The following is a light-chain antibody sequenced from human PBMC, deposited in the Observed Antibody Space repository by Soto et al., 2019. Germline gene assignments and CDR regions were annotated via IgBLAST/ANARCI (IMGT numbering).Light chain of an antibody. Sequence: QSVLTRPASVSGSPGQSITISCTGTSSDVGGYNSVSRYQQHPGNAPKLIIFEVSNRPSEVSNRFSASKSGNTASLTISGLQADDEADYYCSSYTSSSTRIFGGGTKLTVL. CDR1: SSDVGGYNS. CDR3: SSYTSSSTRI. V-gene: IGLV2-14*01. CDR2: EVS. J-gene: IGLJ2*01.